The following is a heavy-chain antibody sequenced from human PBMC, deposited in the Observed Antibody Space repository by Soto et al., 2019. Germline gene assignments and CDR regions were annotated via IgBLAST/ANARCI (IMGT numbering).Heavy chain of an antibody. J-gene: IGHJ5*02. Sequence: QVQLQESGPGLVKPSQTLSLTCTVSGGSISSGDYYWSWIRQPPGKGLEWIGYIYYSGSTYYNPSLKSRVTISVDTSKNQFSLKLSSVTAADTAVYYCARDRKQQLVPPPTWFDPWGQGTLVTVSS. CDR2: IYYSGST. CDR3: ARDRKQQLVPPPTWFDP. V-gene: IGHV4-30-4*01. CDR1: GGSISSGDYY. D-gene: IGHD6-13*01.